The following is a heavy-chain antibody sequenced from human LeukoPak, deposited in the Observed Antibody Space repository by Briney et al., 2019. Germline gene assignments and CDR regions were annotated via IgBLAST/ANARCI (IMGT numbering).Heavy chain of an antibody. CDR1: GYTFTSYG. Sequence: AAVKVSCKASGYTFTSYGISWVRQAPGQGRERMGWISAYNGNTNYAQKLQGRVTMTTDTSTSTAYMELRSLRSDDTAVYYCARALDSGTTPVRYYYYGMDVWGKGTTVTVSS. D-gene: IGHD3-10*01. V-gene: IGHV1-18*04. CDR2: ISAYNGNT. J-gene: IGHJ6*04. CDR3: ARALDSGTTPVRYYYYGMDV.